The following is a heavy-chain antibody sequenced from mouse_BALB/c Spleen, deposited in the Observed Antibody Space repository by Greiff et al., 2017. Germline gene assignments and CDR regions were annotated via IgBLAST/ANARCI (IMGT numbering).Heavy chain of an antibody. CDR3: ARYGGYHEGYFDY. J-gene: IGHJ2*01. Sequence: EVQLVESGPELVKPGASVKISCKASGYTFTDYNMHWVKQSHGKSLEWIGYIYPYNGGTGYNQKFKSKATLTVDNSSSTAYMELRSLTSEDSAVYYCARYGGYHEGYFDYWGQGTTLTVSS. V-gene: IGHV1S29*02. CDR1: GYTFTDYN. D-gene: IGHD1-1*02. CDR2: IYPYNGGT.